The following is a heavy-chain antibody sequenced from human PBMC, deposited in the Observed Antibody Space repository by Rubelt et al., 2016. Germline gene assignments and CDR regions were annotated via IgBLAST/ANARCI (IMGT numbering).Heavy chain of an antibody. CDR3: TRDVFGDDDFDI. D-gene: IGHD3-10*01. J-gene: IGHJ3*02. Sequence: GGALRLSCAASGFTFTKTWMSWVRQAQGKGLEWVGRIKRKTDGGTKDYAAPVKGRCNISRDDSKNTLYLKMKSLKTEDTAVYFCTRDVFGDDDFDIWGQGTMVTVSS. V-gene: IGHV3-15*01. CDR2: IKRKTDGGTK. CDR1: GFTFTKTW.